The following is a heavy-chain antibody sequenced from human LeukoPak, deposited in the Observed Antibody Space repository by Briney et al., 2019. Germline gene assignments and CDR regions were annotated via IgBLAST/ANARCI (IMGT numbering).Heavy chain of an antibody. V-gene: IGHV4-34*01. CDR1: GGSFSGYY. D-gene: IGHD3-22*01. CDR3: APHNYYDSSGSTN. CDR2: INHSGST. Sequence: SETLSLTCAVYGGSFSGYYWSWIRQPPGKGLEWIGEINHSGSTNYNPSLKRRVTVSVDTSKNQFSLKLSSVPAADTALYYCAPHNYYDSSGSTNWGQGTLVTVSS. J-gene: IGHJ4*02.